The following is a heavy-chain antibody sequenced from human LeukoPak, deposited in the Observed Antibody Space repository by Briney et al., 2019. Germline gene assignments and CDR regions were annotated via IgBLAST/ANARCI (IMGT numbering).Heavy chain of an antibody. CDR2: ISSGGSTI. CDR1: GFTFSDYY. CDR3: ARHLVVATYDY. J-gene: IGHJ4*02. Sequence: GGSLRLSCAASGFTFSDYYMSWIRQAPGKGLEWVSYISSGGSTIYYADSVKDRFTISRDNAKNSLYLQMNSLRAEDTAVYYCARHLVVATYDYWGQGTLVTVSS. V-gene: IGHV3-11*01. D-gene: IGHD2-21*01.